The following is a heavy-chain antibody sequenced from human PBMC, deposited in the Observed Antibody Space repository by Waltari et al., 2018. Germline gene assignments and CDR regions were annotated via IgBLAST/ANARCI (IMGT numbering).Heavy chain of an antibody. D-gene: IGHD4-17*01. V-gene: IGHV1-24*01. CDR3: TIYRDGDYVSLGFDP. Sequence: QVQLLQSGAEVKKPGASVKVSCKVSGDTVSELSIHWVRQAPGKGLEWMGGFVPVPGEILSAQKFQGRLTLTEDTSTDPAYMELSSLRSEDTAVYYCTIYRDGDYVSLGFDPWGQGTLVTVSS. CDR2: FVPVPGEI. J-gene: IGHJ5*02. CDR1: GDTVSELS.